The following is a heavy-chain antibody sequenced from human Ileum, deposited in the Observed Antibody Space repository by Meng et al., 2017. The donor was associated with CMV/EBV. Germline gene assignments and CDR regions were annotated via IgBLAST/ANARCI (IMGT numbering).Heavy chain of an antibody. Sequence: SCTASGSNFIRYAIHWVRQAPGQRLEWVGWVNTANGITKYSQKFQGRVTATRDTSASTAYMEVNTLRAEDTAVYYCAIDTSGYHYKYWGQGTLVTVSS. CDR3: AIDTSGYHYKY. CDR2: VNTANGIT. J-gene: IGHJ4*02. D-gene: IGHD3-22*01. CDR1: GSNFIRYA. V-gene: IGHV1-3*04.